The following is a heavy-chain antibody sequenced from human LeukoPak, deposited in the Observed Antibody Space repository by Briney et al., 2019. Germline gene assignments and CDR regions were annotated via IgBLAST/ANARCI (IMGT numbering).Heavy chain of an antibody. J-gene: IGHJ4*02. CDR2: IFHGGTA. V-gene: IGHV4-38-2*01. Sequence: SETLSLTCAVSGYSISSGYYWGWIRQPPGKGLEWIGHIFHGGTAYYIPSLKSRVTMSLDKSKNHFSLNLSSVTAADTAVYYCARLASSASYYFDYWGQGTLVSVSS. CDR1: GYSISSGYY. CDR3: ARLASSASYYFDY. D-gene: IGHD3-22*01.